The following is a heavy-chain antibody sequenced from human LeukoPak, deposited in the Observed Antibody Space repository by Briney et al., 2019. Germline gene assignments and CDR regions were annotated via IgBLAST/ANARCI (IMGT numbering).Heavy chain of an antibody. Sequence: PGGSLRLSCAASGFTFSRFWMHWVRQAPGKGLMWVARISPDGGTTLYADSVKGRFTISRDNAKNTLFLQMNSLGAEDTAVYDCTTVLSTSRYNLCGYCGQGTLVTVSS. J-gene: IGHJ4*02. V-gene: IGHV3-74*03. CDR1: GFTFSRFW. CDR3: TTVLSTSRYNLCGY. D-gene: IGHD2-2*01. CDR2: ISPDGGTT.